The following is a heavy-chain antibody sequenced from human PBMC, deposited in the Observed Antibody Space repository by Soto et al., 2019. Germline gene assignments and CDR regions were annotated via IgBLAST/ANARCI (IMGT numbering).Heavy chain of an antibody. V-gene: IGHV1-69*01. Sequence: QVQLVQSGAEVKKPGSSVKVSCKASGGTFSSYAISWVRQAPGQGLEWMGGIIPIFGTANYAQKFQGRVTITADASTSTAYMALSSLSSEDTAVYYCARNPAAAGTGWFDPWGQGTLVTVSS. J-gene: IGHJ5*02. D-gene: IGHD6-25*01. CDR3: ARNPAAAGTGWFDP. CDR2: IIPIFGTA. CDR1: GGTFSSYA.